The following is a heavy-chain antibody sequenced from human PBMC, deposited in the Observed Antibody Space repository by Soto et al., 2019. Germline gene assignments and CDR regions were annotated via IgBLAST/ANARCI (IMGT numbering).Heavy chain of an antibody. Sequence: GGSLRLSCAASGFTFSSYWMSWVRQAPGKGLEWVANIKQDGSEKYYVDSVKGRFTISRDNAKNSLYLQMNSLRAEDTAVYYCARDLTYYDFWSGPFDYWGQGTLVTVSS. D-gene: IGHD3-3*01. CDR3: ARDLTYYDFWSGPFDY. V-gene: IGHV3-7*03. CDR1: GFTFSSYW. J-gene: IGHJ4*02. CDR2: IKQDGSEK.